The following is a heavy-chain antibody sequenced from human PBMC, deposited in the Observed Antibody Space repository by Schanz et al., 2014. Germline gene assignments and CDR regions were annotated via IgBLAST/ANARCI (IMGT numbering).Heavy chain of an antibody. CDR3: AKDQLANYRGSGYNWFNP. CDR1: GFTFRTYA. J-gene: IGHJ5*02. Sequence: QVQLVESGGGVVQPGGSLRLSCTVSGFTFRTYAVHWVRQAPGMGLEWVAAISHDGSKEFYIDSVKGRFSVSRDNSKNTLYLQMNSLSADDTAVYYCAKDQLANYRGSGYNWFNPWGQGTLVTVSS. D-gene: IGHD3-10*01. V-gene: IGHV3-30*04. CDR2: ISHDGSKE.